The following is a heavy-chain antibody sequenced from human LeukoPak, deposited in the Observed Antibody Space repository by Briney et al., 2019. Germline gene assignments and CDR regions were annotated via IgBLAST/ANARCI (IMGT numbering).Heavy chain of an antibody. D-gene: IGHD3-3*01. V-gene: IGHV3-15*01. J-gene: IGHJ4*02. Sequence: GGSLRLSCAASGFTFSSYSMSWVRQAPGKGLEWVGRIKSKTDGGTTDYAAPVKGRFTISRDDSKNTLYLQMNSLRTEDTAVYYCTTDPQLRFLEWLSAQDYWGQGTLVTVSS. CDR1: GFTFSSYS. CDR2: IKSKTDGGTT. CDR3: TTDPQLRFLEWLSAQDY.